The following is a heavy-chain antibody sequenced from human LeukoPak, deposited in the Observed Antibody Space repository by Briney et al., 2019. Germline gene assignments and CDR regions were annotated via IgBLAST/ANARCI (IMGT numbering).Heavy chain of an antibody. Sequence: PGGSLRLSCAASGFTFSDYYMSWIRQAPGKGLEWVSYMGSTGRTIYYADSVKGRLTISRDNAKNSLYLQMNSLRAEDTAVYYCARDQGEGDDKWGQGTLVIVSS. CDR3: ARDQGEGDDK. CDR1: GFTFSDYY. J-gene: IGHJ4*02. D-gene: IGHD1-1*01. V-gene: IGHV3-11*01. CDR2: MGSTGRTI.